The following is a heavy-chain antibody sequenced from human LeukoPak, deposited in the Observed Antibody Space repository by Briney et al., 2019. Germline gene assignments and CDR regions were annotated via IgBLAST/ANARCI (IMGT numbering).Heavy chain of an antibody. CDR1: GGTFSSYA. J-gene: IGHJ4*02. V-gene: IGHV1-2*02. Sequence: ASVKVSCKASGGTFSSYAISWVRQAPGQGLEWMGWINPNSGGTNYAQKFQGRVTMTRDTSISTAYMELSRLRSDDTAVYYCARETTGYSSKYDYWGQGTLVTVSS. CDR3: ARETTGYSSKYDY. D-gene: IGHD6-13*01. CDR2: INPNSGGT.